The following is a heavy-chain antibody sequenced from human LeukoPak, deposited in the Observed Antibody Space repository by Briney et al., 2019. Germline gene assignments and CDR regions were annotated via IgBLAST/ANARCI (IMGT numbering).Heavy chain of an antibody. CDR1: GYTFTSYG. D-gene: IGHD6-19*01. V-gene: IGHV1-18*01. CDR3: ARDSDQWLVSDDAFDI. CDR2: ISAYNGNT. J-gene: IGHJ3*02. Sequence: ASVKVSCKASGYTFTSYGISWVRQAPGQGLEWMGWISAYNGNTNYAQKLQGRVTMTTDTSTNTAYMELRSLRSDDTAVYYCARDSDQWLVSDDAFDIWGQGTMVTVSS.